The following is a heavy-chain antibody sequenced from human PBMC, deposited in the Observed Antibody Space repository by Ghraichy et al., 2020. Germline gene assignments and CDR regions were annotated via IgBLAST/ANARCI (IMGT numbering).Heavy chain of an antibody. D-gene: IGHD6-19*01. CDR1: GFTFSSNYY. J-gene: IGHJ3*01. V-gene: IGHV3-7*03. Sequence: GESLRLSCVASGFTFSSNYYMTWVRQAPGKGLEWVANIKQDGRDKFYVDSVKGRFTISRDNAKNSLYLQMNSLRPEDTAVYYCAREEGPTEGDVTSGAFDVWGQGTMVTVSS. CDR2: IKQDGRDK. CDR3: AREEGPTEGDVTSGAFDV.